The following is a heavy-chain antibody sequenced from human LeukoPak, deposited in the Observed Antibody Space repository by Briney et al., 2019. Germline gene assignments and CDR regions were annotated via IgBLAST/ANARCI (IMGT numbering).Heavy chain of an antibody. CDR1: GYSISSGYY. CDR3: AGDRDVATLDY. D-gene: IGHD2-15*01. Sequence: PSETLSLTCTVSGYSISSGYYWGWIRQPPGEGLEWIGSIYHSGSTYYNPSLKSRVTISVDTSKNQFSLKLSSVTAADTAVYYCAGDRDVATLDYWGHGTLVTVSS. J-gene: IGHJ4*01. CDR2: IYHSGST. V-gene: IGHV4-38-2*02.